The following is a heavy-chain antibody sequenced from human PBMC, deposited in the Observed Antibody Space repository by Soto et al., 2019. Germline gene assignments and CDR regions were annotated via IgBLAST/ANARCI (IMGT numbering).Heavy chain of an antibody. CDR2: INPNSCGP. CDR1: RDTFTGYY. Sequence: QVHLVQSGAEVKKPGASVKVSCKASRDTFTGYYMHWVRQAPGQGLEWMGWINPNSCGPNYAQKVQGRVTMSKDTSISTVYMELSRMRSDDTDVYYCAKARTPDAFDIWGQGTMVTVSS. CDR3: AKARTPDAFDI. V-gene: IGHV1-2*02. J-gene: IGHJ3*02.